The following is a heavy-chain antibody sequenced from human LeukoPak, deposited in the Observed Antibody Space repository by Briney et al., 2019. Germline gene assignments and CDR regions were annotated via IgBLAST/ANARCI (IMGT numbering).Heavy chain of an antibody. D-gene: IGHD1-1*01. CDR3: ARPRTAWSSHWYFEV. V-gene: IGHV3-21*04. CDR2: ITGSSSYI. J-gene: IGHJ2*01. CDR1: GFTFSTYY. Sequence: GGSLRLSCAASGFTFSTYYMNWVRQAPGKGLEWVSFITGSSSYIYYTDSVKGRFTISRDNAKNSLFLQMSSLRVEDTAVYYCARPRTAWSSHWYFEVWGRGTLVTVSS.